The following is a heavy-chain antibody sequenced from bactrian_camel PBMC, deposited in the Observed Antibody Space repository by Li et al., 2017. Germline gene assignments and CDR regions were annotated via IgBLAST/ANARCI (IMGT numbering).Heavy chain of an antibody. CDR2: VATAYGGT. V-gene: IGHV3S54*01. D-gene: IGHD3*01. CDR3: ARGPYHYSYEPAGLVGE. CDR1: GNKRSNPY. J-gene: IGHJ4*01. Sequence: HVQLVESGGGSVQAGGSLRLSCAASGNKRSNPYLAWFRQAPGKEREWVAVVATAYGGTYYRASVQGRFTISTDNAVNTLDLQLNSLKLEDTAMYYCARGPYHYSYEPAGLVGEWGQGTQVTVS.